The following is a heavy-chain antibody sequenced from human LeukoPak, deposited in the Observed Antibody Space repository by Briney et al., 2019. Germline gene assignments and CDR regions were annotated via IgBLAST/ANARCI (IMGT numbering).Heavy chain of an antibody. CDR1: GGTFSSYA. V-gene: IGHV1-69*13. CDR2: IIPIFGTA. D-gene: IGHD2-15*01. CDR3: AQRGYCSGGSCYRYFDY. J-gene: IGHJ4*02. Sequence: ASVKVSCKASGGTFSSYAISWVRQAPGQGLEWMGGIIPIFGTANYAQKFQGRVTITADESTSTAYMELSSLRSEDTAVYYCAQRGYCSGGSCYRYFDYWGQGTLVTVSS.